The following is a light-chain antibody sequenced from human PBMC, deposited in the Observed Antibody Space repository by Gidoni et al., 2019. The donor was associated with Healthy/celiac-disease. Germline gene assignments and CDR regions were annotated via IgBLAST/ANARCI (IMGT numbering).Light chain of an antibody. V-gene: IGKV1-39*01. CDR2: AAT. CDR3: QQSYSTIQET. J-gene: IGKJ1*01. CDR1: QSISSY. Sequence: DIQMTHSPSSLSASVGDRVTITRRASQSISSYLHLYQQKPGNTPKLLIYAATSLQIGLPSRCSGSGAGTDFTLTISSMQPEDFATSYCQQSYSTIQETFGQGTKVEIK.